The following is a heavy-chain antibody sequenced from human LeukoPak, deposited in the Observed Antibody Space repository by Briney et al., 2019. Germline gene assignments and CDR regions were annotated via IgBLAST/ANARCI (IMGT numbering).Heavy chain of an antibody. D-gene: IGHD6-19*01. CDR3: AKLKTDGWYFDN. CDR2: IFYSGAT. CDR1: GDAFTTCGWY. J-gene: IGHJ4*02. Sequence: PSETLSLTCNASGDAFTTCGWYWGWLRQPPGKGLEWIGSIFYSGATNSNPSLRSRLTISVDTSKNQFSLKLGSVTAADAAMYYCAKLKTDGWYFDNWGQGTLVTVSS. V-gene: IGHV4-39*01.